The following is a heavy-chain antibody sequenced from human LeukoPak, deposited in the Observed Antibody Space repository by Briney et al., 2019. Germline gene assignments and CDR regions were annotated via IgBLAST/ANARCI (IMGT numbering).Heavy chain of an antibody. CDR2: IYHSGST. J-gene: IGHJ4*02. V-gene: IGHV4-34*01. CDR1: GGSFSGYY. Sequence: NPSETLSLTCAVYGGSFSGYYWSWIRQPPGKGLEWIGYIYHSGSTYYNPSLKSRVTISVDRSKNQFSLKLSSVTAADTAVYYCARGDCSSTSCYEDWGQGTLVTVSS. D-gene: IGHD2-2*01. CDR3: ARGDCSSTSCYED.